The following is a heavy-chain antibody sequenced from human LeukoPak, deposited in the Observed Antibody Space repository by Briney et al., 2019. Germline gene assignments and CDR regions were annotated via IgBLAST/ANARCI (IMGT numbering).Heavy chain of an antibody. D-gene: IGHD3-10*01. CDR3: ARGKEILWFGELNPANDY. CDR1: SYSISTGYY. V-gene: IGHV4-34*01. J-gene: IGHJ4*02. Sequence: PSETLSLTCTVSSYSISTGYYWSWIRQPPGKGLEWIGEINHSGSTNYNPSLKSRVTISVDTSENQFSLKLSSVTAADTAVYYCARGKEILWFGELNPANDYWGQGTLVTVSS. CDR2: INHSGST.